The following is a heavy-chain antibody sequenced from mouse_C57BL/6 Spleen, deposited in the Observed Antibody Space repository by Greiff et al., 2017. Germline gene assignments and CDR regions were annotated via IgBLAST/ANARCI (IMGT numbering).Heavy chain of an antibody. D-gene: IGHD2-4*01. CDR3: ARFYYDYDEWFAY. J-gene: IGHJ3*01. Sequence: QVTLKESGPGILQSSQTLSLTCSFSGFSLSTSGMGVSWIRQPSGKGLEWLAHIYWDDDKRYNPSLKSRLTISKDTSRNQVFLKITSVDTADTATYYCARFYYDYDEWFAYWGQGTLVTVSA. CDR1: GFSLSTSGMG. V-gene: IGHV8-12*01. CDR2: IYWDDDK.